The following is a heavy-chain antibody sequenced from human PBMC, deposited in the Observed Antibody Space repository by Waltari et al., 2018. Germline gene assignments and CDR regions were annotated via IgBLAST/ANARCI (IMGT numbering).Heavy chain of an antibody. CDR3: ARGSIGSNPLDY. D-gene: IGHD2-2*03. Sequence: QVQLQQWGAGLLKPSETLSLTCGVNAGSLSGYSWAWIRLSPGKGLEWIGEINYSGETDYNPSLKIRVTMTIDTSNNHLSLRLTSVTASDTAIYYCARGSIGSNPLDYWGQGTLVTVSS. CDR1: AGSLSGYS. V-gene: IGHV4-34*02. CDR2: INYSGET. J-gene: IGHJ4*02.